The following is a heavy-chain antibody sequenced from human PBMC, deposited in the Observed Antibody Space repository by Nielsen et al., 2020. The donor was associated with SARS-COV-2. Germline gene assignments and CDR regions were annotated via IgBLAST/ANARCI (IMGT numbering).Heavy chain of an antibody. V-gene: IGHV3-30*18. CDR3: AKDRATFMIYFRRGGPDY. J-gene: IGHJ4*02. D-gene: IGHD3/OR15-3a*01. Sequence: GESLKISCEASGFTISRYGMHWVRQAPGKGLEWVAYISYEGSKQFYADSVKGRFTISRDFSKTTLYLQMNSLRAEDTAMYYCAKDRATFMIYFRRGGPDYWGQGTLVTVSS. CDR1: GFTISRYG. CDR2: ISYEGSKQ.